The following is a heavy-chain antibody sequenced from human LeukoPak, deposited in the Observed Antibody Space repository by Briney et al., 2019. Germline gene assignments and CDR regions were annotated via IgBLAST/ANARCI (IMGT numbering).Heavy chain of an antibody. J-gene: IGHJ4*02. CDR1: GFTFTGYA. V-gene: IGHV3-23*01. CDR2: ISGGGTKT. Sequence: GGSLRLSCAASGFTFTGYAMAWVRQAPGKGLQWVSVISGGGTKTYYADSVKGRFTISRDNSKNTLYLQMNSLRAEDTAVYYCARRGRLSSGWYDYFDYWGQGTLVTVSS. CDR3: ARRGRLSSGWYDYFDY. D-gene: IGHD6-19*01.